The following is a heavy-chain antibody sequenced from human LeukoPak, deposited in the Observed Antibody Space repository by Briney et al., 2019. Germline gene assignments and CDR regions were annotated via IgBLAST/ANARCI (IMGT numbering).Heavy chain of an antibody. CDR2: TVVGSGDT. V-gene: IGHV1-58*01. CDR3: ATDFRGGIKGYYAL. D-gene: IGHD3-10*01. Sequence: SMKVSCKASGFTFTSSTVQWMRQARGQRLDWIGWTVVGSGDTKYAQKFQERVTITRDMSTSTAYMELSSLRSEDTAVYYCATDFRGGIKGYYALWGQGTLVTVSS. J-gene: IGHJ4*02. CDR1: GFTFTSST.